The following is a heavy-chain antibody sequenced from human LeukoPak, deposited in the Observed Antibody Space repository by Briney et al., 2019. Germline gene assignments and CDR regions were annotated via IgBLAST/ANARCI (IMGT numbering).Heavy chain of an antibody. V-gene: IGHV6-1*01. CDR2: TYYRSKWYN. CDR1: GDSVSSNSAA. CDR3: AREWGIAVAEPFDY. J-gene: IGHJ4*02. D-gene: IGHD6-19*01. Sequence: SQTLSLTCAISGDSVSSNSAASNWIRQSPSRGLEWLGRTYYRSKWYNDYAVSVKSRITINPDTSKNQFSLQLNSVTPEDTAVYYCAREWGIAVAEPFDYWGQGTLVTVSS.